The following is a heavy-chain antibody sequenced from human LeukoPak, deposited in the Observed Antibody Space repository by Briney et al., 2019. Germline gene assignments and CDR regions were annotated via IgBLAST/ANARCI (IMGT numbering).Heavy chain of an antibody. J-gene: IGHJ3*02. CDR1: GFTFSSYA. Sequence: GGSLRLSCAASGFTFSSYAMHWVRQAPGKGLEWVALISYDKSNKYYADSVKGRFTISRDNSKNTLFVQMNSLRTEDTAVYYCARSGVQWQWLLTYDAFDIWGQGTMVTVSS. CDR3: ARSGVQWQWLLTYDAFDI. CDR2: ISYDKSNK. D-gene: IGHD6-19*01. V-gene: IGHV3-30-3*01.